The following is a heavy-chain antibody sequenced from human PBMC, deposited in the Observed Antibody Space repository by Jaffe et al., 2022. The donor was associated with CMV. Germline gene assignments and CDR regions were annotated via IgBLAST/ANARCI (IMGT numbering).Heavy chain of an antibody. D-gene: IGHD2-8*01. CDR3: ATPPGYCTNGVCYNTGYSSGWYFY. CDR1: GYTLTELS. Sequence: QVQLVQSGAEVKKPGASVKVSCKVSGYTLTELSMHWVRQAPGKGLEWMGGFDPEDGETIYAQKFQGRVTMTEDTSTDTAYMELSSLRSEDTAVYYCATPPGYCTNGVCYNTGYSSGWYFYWGQGTLVTVSS. J-gene: IGHJ4*02. CDR2: FDPEDGET. V-gene: IGHV1-24*01.